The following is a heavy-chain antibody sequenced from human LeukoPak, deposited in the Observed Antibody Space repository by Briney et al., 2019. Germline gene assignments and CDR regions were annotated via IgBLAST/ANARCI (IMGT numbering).Heavy chain of an antibody. CDR1: SGSISSHY. Sequence: KSSETLSLTCTVSSGSISSHYWSWIRQPPGKGLEWIGYIYYSGSTDYNPSLKSRVTISVDTSKNQFSLKLSSVTAADTAVYYCAREWEYSSSYMDVWGKGTTVTVSS. CDR3: AREWEYSSSYMDV. CDR2: IYYSGST. D-gene: IGHD6-13*01. J-gene: IGHJ6*03. V-gene: IGHV4-59*11.